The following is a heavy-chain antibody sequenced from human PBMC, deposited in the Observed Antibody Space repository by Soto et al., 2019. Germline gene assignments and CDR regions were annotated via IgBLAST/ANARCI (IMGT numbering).Heavy chain of an antibody. CDR2: INPSGDAT. D-gene: IGHD3-3*01. V-gene: IGHV1-46*01. J-gene: IGHJ4*02. CDR1: GFPFTTYY. CDR3: ARDLELGY. Sequence: QVLLVQSGAEVKKPGASVKVSCKASGFPFTTYYMHWVRQAPGQGLEWMGVINPSGDATTYAQSFQGRVTMTKDTSASTVYMELSSLRSEDTAVYYCARDLELGYWGQGTLVTVSS.